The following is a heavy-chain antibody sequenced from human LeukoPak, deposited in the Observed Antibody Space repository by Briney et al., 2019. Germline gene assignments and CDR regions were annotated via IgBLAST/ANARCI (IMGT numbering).Heavy chain of an antibody. Sequence: GGSLRLSCAASGFTFSSYTMNWVRQAPGKGLEWVSSISSSSSYIYYADSVKGRFTISRDNAKNSLYLQMDSLRAEDTAVYYCARKDSSSSYGYFDYWGQGTLVTVSS. J-gene: IGHJ4*02. CDR3: ARKDSSSSYGYFDY. V-gene: IGHV3-21*01. D-gene: IGHD6-6*01. CDR2: ISSSSSYI. CDR1: GFTFSSYT.